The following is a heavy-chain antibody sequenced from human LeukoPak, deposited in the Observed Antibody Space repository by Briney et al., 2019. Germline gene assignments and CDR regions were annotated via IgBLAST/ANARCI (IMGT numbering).Heavy chain of an antibody. CDR1: GFTFSSYW. CDR2: INSDGSST. CDR3: AKQGCTSPSCYSNQ. D-gene: IGHD2-2*01. J-gene: IGHJ4*02. V-gene: IGHV3-74*01. Sequence: GGSLRLSCAASGFTFSSYWMHWVRQAPGKGLVWVSRINSDGSSTSYADSVRGRFTISRDNSKNTLYLQMNSLRVEDTAVYYCAKQGCTSPSCYSNQWGQGTLVTVSS.